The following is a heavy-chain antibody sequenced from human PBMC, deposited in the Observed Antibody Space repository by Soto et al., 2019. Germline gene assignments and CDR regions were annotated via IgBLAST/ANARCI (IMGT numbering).Heavy chain of an antibody. Sequence: SETLSLTCAVYGGSFSGYYWSWIRQPPGKGLEWIGEINHSGSTNYNPSLKSRVTISVDTSKNQFSLKLSSVTAADTAVYYCARARLSINMLRVYYYYGMDVWGQGTTVTVSS. CDR2: INHSGST. J-gene: IGHJ6*02. D-gene: IGHD3-10*01. V-gene: IGHV4-34*01. CDR3: ARARLSINMLRVYYYYGMDV. CDR1: GGSFSGYY.